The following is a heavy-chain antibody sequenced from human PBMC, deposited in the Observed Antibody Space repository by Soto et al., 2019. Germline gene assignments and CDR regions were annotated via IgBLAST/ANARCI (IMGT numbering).Heavy chain of an antibody. J-gene: IGHJ6*02. CDR3: RVWDGDASFYYYYGMDV. CDR1: GGSISSSSYY. D-gene: IGHD4-17*01. V-gene: IGHV4-39*01. Sequence: QLQLQESGPGLVKPSETLSLTCTVSGGSISSSSYYWGWIRQPPGKGLEWIGSIYYRGSSYYNPSLKSRVTIPVDTSKNQFSLKLSSVTAADTAVYYCRVWDGDASFYYYYGMDVWGQGTTVTVSS. CDR2: IYYRGSS.